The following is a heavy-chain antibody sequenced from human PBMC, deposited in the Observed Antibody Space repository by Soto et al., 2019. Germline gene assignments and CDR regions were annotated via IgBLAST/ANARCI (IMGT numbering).Heavy chain of an antibody. D-gene: IGHD3-16*01. J-gene: IGHJ4*02. V-gene: IGHV4-59*08. CDR1: GGSISSYY. Sequence: QVQLQESGPGLVKPSETLSLTCTVSGGSISSYYWSWIRQPPGKGLEWIGYIYYSGSTNYNPSLKSRVTTSVDTSKNQFSLKLSSVTAADTAVYYCARRSMILGGYYFDYWGQGTLVTVSS. CDR2: IYYSGST. CDR3: ARRSMILGGYYFDY.